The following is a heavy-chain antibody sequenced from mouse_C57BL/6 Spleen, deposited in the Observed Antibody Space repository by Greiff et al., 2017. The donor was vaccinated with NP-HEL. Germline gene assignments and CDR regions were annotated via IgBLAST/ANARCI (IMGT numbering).Heavy chain of an antibody. CDR1: GFTFSDYG. D-gene: IGHD5-1*01. CDR2: ISSGSSTI. CDR3: ARTYSNAMDY. Sequence: EVQLVESGGGLVKPGGSLKLSCAASGFTFSDYGMHWVRQAPEKGLEWVAYISSGSSTIYYADTVKGRFTISRDNAKNTLFLQMTSLRSEDTAMYYCARTYSNAMDYWGQGTSVTVSS. V-gene: IGHV5-17*01. J-gene: IGHJ4*01.